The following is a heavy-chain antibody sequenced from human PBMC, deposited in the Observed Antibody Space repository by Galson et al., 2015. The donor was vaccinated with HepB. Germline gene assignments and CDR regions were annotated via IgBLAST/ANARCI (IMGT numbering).Heavy chain of an antibody. CDR2: ISGSGGST. D-gene: IGHD2-2*01. J-gene: IGHJ6*03. Sequence: SLRLACAASGFTFSSYAMSWVRQAPGKGLEWVSAISGSGGSTYYADSVKGRFTISRDNSKNTLYLQINSLRAEDTAVYYCAKEPYCSSTSCHRYYYYYMDVWGKGTTVTVSS. V-gene: IGHV3-23*01. CDR3: AKEPYCSSTSCHRYYYYYMDV. CDR1: GFTFSSYA.